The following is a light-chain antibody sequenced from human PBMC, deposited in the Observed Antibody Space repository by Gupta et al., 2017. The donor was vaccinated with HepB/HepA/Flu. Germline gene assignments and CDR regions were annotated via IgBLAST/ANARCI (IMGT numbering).Light chain of an antibody. J-gene: IGLJ3*02. CDR2: VNSDGSH. CDR3: QTWGTGIWV. CDR1: SGHATYA. Sequence: HLALTQSPPPSLSLVPSVTLTSTLISGHATYAIAWHQQQSEKGPRYLMKVNSDGSHSKGDGIPDRFSGSSSGAERYLIISSLQSEDEADYYCQTWGTGIWVFGGGTKLTVL. V-gene: IGLV4-69*01.